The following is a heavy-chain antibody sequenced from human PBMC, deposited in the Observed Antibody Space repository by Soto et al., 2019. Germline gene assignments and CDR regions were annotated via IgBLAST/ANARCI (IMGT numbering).Heavy chain of an antibody. CDR3: LSRRYSYYYMDV. V-gene: IGHV3-11*01. CDR2: ISSSGSSI. D-gene: IGHD3-16*02. CDR1: GFTFRDYH. J-gene: IGHJ6*03. Sequence: QVQLVESGGGLVKPGGTLRLSCAASGFTFRDYHMSWIRQAPGQGLEWVSYISSSGSSIYYADSVKGRFTISRDNAKDSRYLRMNSLRAEDTAVYYCLSRRYSYYYMDVWGKGTTVTVSS.